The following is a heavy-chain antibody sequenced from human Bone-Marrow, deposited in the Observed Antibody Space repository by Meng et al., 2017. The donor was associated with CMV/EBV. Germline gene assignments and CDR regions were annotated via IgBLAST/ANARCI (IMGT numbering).Heavy chain of an antibody. J-gene: IGHJ6*02. CDR2: IYSGGST. D-gene: IGHD5-18*01. CDR3: ARGERGYSYGFYYYYGMDV. CDR1: GFTVSSNY. Sequence: GESLKISCAASGFTVSSNYMSWVRQAPGKGLEWVSVIYSGGSTYYADSVKGRFTISRDNSKNTLYLQMNSLRAEDTAVYYCARGERGYSYGFYYYYGMDVWGQGTTVTVSS. V-gene: IGHV3-66*02.